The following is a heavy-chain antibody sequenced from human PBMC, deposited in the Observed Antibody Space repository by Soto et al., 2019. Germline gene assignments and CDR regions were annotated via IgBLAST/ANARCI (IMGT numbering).Heavy chain of an antibody. D-gene: IGHD6-25*01. CDR3: AREDPPGLT. V-gene: IGHV1-18*01. CDR2: ISAYNGNT. CDR1: GYTFTSYG. Sequence: QVQLVQSGAQVKNPGASVKVSCQAPGYTFTSYGISWVRQAPGQGLEWMGCISAYNGNTNNAQKLQGRVTMNTDTSTSTAYMELRSLRSDDTAVYYCAREDPPGLTWGQGTLVTVSS. J-gene: IGHJ5*02.